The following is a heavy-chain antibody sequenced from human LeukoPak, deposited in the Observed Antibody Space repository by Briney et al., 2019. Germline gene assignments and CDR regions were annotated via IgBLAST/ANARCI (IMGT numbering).Heavy chain of an antibody. D-gene: IGHD3-22*01. CDR1: GFTFSSYE. V-gene: IGHV3-48*03. CDR3: AKANYYDSSGYYPGGAFDI. CDR2: ISSSGSTI. J-gene: IGHJ3*02. Sequence: PGGSLRLSCAASGFTFSSYEMNWVRQAPGKGLEWVSYISSSGSTIYYADSVKGRFTISRDNAKNSLYLQMNSLRAEDMALYYCAKANYYDSSGYYPGGAFDIWGQGTMVTVSS.